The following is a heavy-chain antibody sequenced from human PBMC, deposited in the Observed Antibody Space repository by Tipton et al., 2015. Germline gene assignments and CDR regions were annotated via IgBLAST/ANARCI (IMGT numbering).Heavy chain of an antibody. D-gene: IGHD3-3*01. V-gene: IGHV4-61*01. CDR1: GASVSRGSYY. J-gene: IGHJ4*02. CDR3: ARLTIFGVVMVY. Sequence: TLSLTCTVSGASVSRGSYYWSWIRQPPGKGLEWIGYIYYSGSTNYNPSLKSRVTISVDTSMDQFSLKLSSVTAADTAIYYCARLTIFGVVMVYWGQGTLVTVSS. CDR2: IYYSGST.